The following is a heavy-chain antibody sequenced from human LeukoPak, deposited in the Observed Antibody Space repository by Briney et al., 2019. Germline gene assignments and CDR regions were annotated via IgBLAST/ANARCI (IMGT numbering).Heavy chain of an antibody. D-gene: IGHD5-18*01. CDR3: ARDHREDSYGLFDN. J-gene: IGHJ4*02. CDR2: LYYSGST. Sequence: SETLSLTCTGSGGSMSSYYWSWIRQPPGKGLKWIGSLYYSGSTNYNPSLKSRVTISVDTSKNEFSLRLSSVTAADTAVYYCARDHREDSYGLFDNWGQGTLVTVSS. V-gene: IGHV4-59*01. CDR1: GGSMSSYY.